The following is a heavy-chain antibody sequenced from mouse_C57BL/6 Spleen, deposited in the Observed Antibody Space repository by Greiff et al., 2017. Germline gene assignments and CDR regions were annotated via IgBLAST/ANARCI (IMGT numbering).Heavy chain of an antibody. Sequence: VQLKESGAELVRPGASVKLSCTASGFNIKDDYMHWVKQRPEQGLEWIGWIDPENGDTAYASKFQGKATITADTSSNTAYLQLSSLTSEDTAVYYCTTDYGSNYAMDYWGQGTSVTVSS. CDR1: GFNIKDDY. CDR3: TTDYGSNYAMDY. D-gene: IGHD1-1*01. V-gene: IGHV14-4*01. J-gene: IGHJ4*01. CDR2: IDPENGDT.